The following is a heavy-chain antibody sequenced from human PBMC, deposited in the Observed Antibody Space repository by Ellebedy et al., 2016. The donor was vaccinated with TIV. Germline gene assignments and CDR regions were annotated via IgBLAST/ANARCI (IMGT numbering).Heavy chain of an antibody. CDR2: IRQDGSDK. D-gene: IGHD4-17*01. V-gene: IGHV3-7*01. Sequence: GESLKISCGTSGFSFRSYWMSWVRQAPGKGLEWVANIRQDGSDKYYVDSVKGRFTISRDNAKNSLYLQMNSLRAEDTAVYYCATDGSYGDYRSPTHAFEIWGQGTMVTVSS. J-gene: IGHJ3*02. CDR1: GFSFRSYW. CDR3: ATDGSYGDYRSPTHAFEI.